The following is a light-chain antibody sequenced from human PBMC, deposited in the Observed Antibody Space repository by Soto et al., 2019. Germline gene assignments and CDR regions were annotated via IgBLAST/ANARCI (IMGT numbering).Light chain of an antibody. V-gene: IGKV3-20*01. CDR1: QTITNNY. J-gene: IGKJ3*01. Sequence: IVLTQSPGTLSLSPGERATLSCRASQTITNNYLAWYQQKPGQPPRLLIYGASTRATGVPERFSGSGSGTDFTLTISRLEPEDFGVYYCQQYGDSPLTSGPGTKVDIK. CDR3: QQYGDSPLT. CDR2: GAS.